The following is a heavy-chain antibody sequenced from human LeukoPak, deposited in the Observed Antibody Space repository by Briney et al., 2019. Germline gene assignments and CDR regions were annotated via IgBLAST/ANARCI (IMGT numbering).Heavy chain of an antibody. D-gene: IGHD3-22*01. CDR3: AREDDSSGYHTLPDAFDI. CDR2: ISYDGSNK. Sequence: GGSLRLSCAASGFTFSSYAMHWVRQAPGKGLEWVAVISYDGSNKYYADSVKGRFTISRDNSKNTLYLQMNSLRAEDTAVYYCAREDDSSGYHTLPDAFDIWGQGTMVTASS. CDR1: GFTFSSYA. J-gene: IGHJ3*02. V-gene: IGHV3-30-3*01.